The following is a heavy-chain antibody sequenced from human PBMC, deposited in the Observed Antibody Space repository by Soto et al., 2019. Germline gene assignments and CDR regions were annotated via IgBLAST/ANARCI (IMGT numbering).Heavy chain of an antibody. D-gene: IGHD4-17*01. CDR2: ISNSGST. J-gene: IGHJ4*02. V-gene: IGHV4-30-4*01. Sequence: PSETLSLTCTVSGGSVTSDEDYWSWIRQSPGKGLEWIGYISNSGSTGYNPSLKTRLSMSVDRSKNQFTLRLTSVTAADTAVYFCATEGGSTYGYSDYWGQGTQVTVSS. CDR1: GGSVTSDEDY. CDR3: ATEGGSTYGYSDY.